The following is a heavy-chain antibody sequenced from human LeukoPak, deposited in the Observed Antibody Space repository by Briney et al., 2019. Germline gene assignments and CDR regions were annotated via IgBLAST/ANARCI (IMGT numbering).Heavy chain of an antibody. V-gene: IGHV1-46*01. CDR2: IIPSGGST. CDR3: ARGQGGSYYYFDY. CDR1: GYTFISYY. Sequence: GASVKVSCKASGYTFISYYMYWVRQAPGQGLEWMGIIIPSGGSTNYAQNFQGRVTMTRDTSTSTVYMELSSLRYDDTAVYYCARGQGGSYYYFDYWGQGTLVTVSS. D-gene: IGHD1-26*01. J-gene: IGHJ4*02.